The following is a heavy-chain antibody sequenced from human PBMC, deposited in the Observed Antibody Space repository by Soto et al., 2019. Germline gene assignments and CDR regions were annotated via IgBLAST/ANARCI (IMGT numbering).Heavy chain of an antibody. CDR1: GGSISSSSYN. CDR3: ARRVRGRRYEWIDP. D-gene: IGHD1-20*01. Sequence: SETLSLTCTVSGGSISSSSYNWGWIRQPPGKGLEWIGSIYYSGSTYYNPSLKSRVTISVDTSKNQFSLKLSSVIAADTAVYYCARRVRGRRYEWIDPWGQGTLVTVSS. CDR2: IYYSGST. J-gene: IGHJ5*02. V-gene: IGHV4-39*01.